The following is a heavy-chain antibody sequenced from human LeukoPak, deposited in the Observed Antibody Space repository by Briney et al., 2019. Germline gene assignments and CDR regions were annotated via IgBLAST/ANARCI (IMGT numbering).Heavy chain of an antibody. D-gene: IGHD2-8*01. CDR1: GFTFSNYW. CDR2: IRQDGNEK. V-gene: IGHV3-7*01. CDR3: ARDLNGPSFY. Sequence: GGSLSLSCAASGFTFSNYWMSWLRQAPGKGLEWVANIRQDGNEKYYVDSVKGRFTISRDNAQNSLYLQLNSLRAEDTAVYYCARDLNGPSFYWGQGTLVTVSS. J-gene: IGHJ4*02.